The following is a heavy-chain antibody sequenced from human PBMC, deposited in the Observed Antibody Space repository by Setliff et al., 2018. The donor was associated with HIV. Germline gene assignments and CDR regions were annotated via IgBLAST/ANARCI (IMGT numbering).Heavy chain of an antibody. V-gene: IGHV5-51*01. J-gene: IGHJ1*01. D-gene: IGHD2-15*01. CDR1: GYRFTTYW. CDR2: IYPGDSDT. Sequence: GESLKISCKGGGYRFTTYWIGWVRQMPGKGLEWMAIIYPGDSDTKYSPSFQGQVIISADKSISTAYLQWSSLQASDTAMYYCARAAIGYCSGGSCYTTEYFQHWGQGTLVTVSS. CDR3: ARAAIGYCSGGSCYTTEYFQH.